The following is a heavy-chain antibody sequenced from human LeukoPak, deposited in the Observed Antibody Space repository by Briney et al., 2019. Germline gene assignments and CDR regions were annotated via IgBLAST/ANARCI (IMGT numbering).Heavy chain of an antibody. D-gene: IGHD5-24*01. V-gene: IGHV4-4*07. CDR2: IYTSGSI. CDR1: GDSLGDNY. Sequence: PSETLSLTCTVSGDSLGDNYWSWIRQPAGKGLEWIGRIYTSGSINYNPSLKSRVSMSIDTSKNQLSLNLRSLTAADTAVYYCARHVSAYNPHWYFDLWGRGTLVTVSA. CDR3: ARHVSAYNPHWYFDL. J-gene: IGHJ2*01.